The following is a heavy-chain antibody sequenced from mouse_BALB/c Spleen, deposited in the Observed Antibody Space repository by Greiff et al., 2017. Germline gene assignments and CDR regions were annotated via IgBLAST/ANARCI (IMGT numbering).Heavy chain of an antibody. J-gene: IGHJ4*01. Sequence: VKLKESGPGLVAPSQSLSITCTVSGFSLTNYGVHWVRQPPGKGLEWLGVIWAGGSTNYNSALMSRLSISKDNSKSQVFLKMNSLQTDDTAMYYCARDYGKGAMDYWGQGTSVTVSS. CDR1: GFSLTNYG. D-gene: IGHD2-1*01. CDR3: ARDYGKGAMDY. V-gene: IGHV2-9*02. CDR2: IWAGGST.